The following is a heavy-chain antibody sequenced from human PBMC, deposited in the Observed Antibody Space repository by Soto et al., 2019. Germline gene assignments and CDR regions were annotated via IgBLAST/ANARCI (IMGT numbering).Heavy chain of an antibody. CDR1: GYILSDYC. V-gene: IGHV1-2*02. CDR3: VRDLRRQWRRLGPESYTGMDV. CDR2: MKPDDGGP. Sequence: VASVKVSCKSSGYILSDYCIHWVRQAPGQGLEWLGWMKPDDGGPNYAQNFQGRVIMTRDTSTDTDYMELTRLTSDDTAVYFCVRDLRRQWRRLGPESYTGMDVWGQGTTVTVSS. D-gene: IGHD5-12*01. J-gene: IGHJ6*02.